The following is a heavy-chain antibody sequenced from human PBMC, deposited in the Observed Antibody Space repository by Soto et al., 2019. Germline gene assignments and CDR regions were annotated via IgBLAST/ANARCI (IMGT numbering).Heavy chain of an antibody. CDR1: GFTFSSYG. Sequence: QMHLVESGGGVVQPGRSLRLSCAASGFTFSSYGMHWVRQAPGKWLEWVALISSEGSNEYYADSVQGRFTISRDNSKNMLYLQMNRLRAADTALYSCAKSPGVVIEEAILKGVSYYGMDVWGQGTTVTVSS. J-gene: IGHJ6*02. V-gene: IGHV3-30*18. CDR3: AKSPGVVIEEAILKGVSYYGMDV. CDR2: ISSEGSNE. D-gene: IGHD3-10*01.